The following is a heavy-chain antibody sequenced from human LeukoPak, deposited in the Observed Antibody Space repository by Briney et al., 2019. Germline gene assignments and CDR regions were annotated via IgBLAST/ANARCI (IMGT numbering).Heavy chain of an antibody. CDR2: ISSSSSYI. Sequence: GGSLRLSCAASGFTFSNAWMSWVRQAPGKGLEWVSSISSSSSYIYYADSVKGRFTISRDNAKNSLYLQMNSLRAEDTAVYYCASGQPKYCSSTSCYRENYYYGMDVWGQGTTVTVSS. CDR1: GFTFSNAW. D-gene: IGHD2-2*02. V-gene: IGHV3-21*01. CDR3: ASGQPKYCSSTSCYRENYYYGMDV. J-gene: IGHJ6*02.